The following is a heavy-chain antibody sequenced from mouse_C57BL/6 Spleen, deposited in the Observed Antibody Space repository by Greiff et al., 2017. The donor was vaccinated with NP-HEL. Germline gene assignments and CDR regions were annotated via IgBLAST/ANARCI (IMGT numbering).Heavy chain of an antibody. J-gene: IGHJ4*01. CDR3: ARNYYGGDYYAMDY. CDR2: IWTGGGT. CDR1: GFSLTSYA. D-gene: IGHD1-1*01. Sequence: VQLQQSGPGLVAPSQSLSITCTVSGFSLTSYAISWVRQPPGKGLEWLGVIWTGGGTNYNSALKSRLSISKDNSKSQVFLKMNSLQTDDTARYYCARNYYGGDYYAMDYWGQGTSVTVSS. V-gene: IGHV2-9-1*01.